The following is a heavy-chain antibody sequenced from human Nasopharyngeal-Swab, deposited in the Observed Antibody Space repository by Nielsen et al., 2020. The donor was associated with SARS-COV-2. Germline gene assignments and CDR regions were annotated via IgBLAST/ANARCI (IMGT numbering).Heavy chain of an antibody. CDR2: ISASGSYI. Sequence: GESLKISCAASGFTLNSYNMKWVRQAPGKGLEWVSSISASGSYIYYADSLRGRFTISKDNAKSSLYLQMNSLRAEDTAVYYCARDAGVNSVVYYYYMDVWGKGTTVTVSS. CDR3: ARDAGVNSVVYYYYMDV. D-gene: IGHD4-23*01. V-gene: IGHV3-21*01. J-gene: IGHJ6*03. CDR1: GFTLNSYN.